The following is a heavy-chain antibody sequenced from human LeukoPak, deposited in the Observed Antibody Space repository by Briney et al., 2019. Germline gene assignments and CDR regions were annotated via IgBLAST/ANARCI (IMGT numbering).Heavy chain of an antibody. J-gene: IGHJ4*02. V-gene: IGHV3-21*01. CDR1: GFTFSSYS. Sequence: PGGSLRLSCAASGFTFSSYSMNWVRQAPGKGLEWVSSISSSSSYIYYADSVKGRFTISRDNAKNSLYLQMNSLRAEDTAVYYCARDSLGGSPFVYWGQGTLVTVSS. D-gene: IGHD3-10*01. CDR2: ISSSSSYI. CDR3: ARDSLGGSPFVY.